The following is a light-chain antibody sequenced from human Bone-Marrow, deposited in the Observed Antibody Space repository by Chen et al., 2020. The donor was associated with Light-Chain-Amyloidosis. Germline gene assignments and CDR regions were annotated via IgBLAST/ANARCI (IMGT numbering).Light chain of an antibody. CDR2: YDS. J-gene: IGLJ2*01. CDR3: QVWDSSSDHPV. CDR1: NIGSKS. Sequence: SYVLTQAPSVSVAPGKTARITCGGNNIGSKSVHWYQQKPGQAPVLVIYYDSDRPSGIPERFSGSNSGNTATLPISRVEVGDEADYYCQVWDSSSDHPVFGGGTKLTVL. V-gene: IGLV3-21*04.